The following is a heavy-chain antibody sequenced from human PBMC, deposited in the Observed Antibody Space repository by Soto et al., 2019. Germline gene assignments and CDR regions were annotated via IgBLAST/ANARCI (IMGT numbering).Heavy chain of an antibody. CDR1: GDTISTGGYS. CDR2: TYHSGNP. D-gene: IGHD4-17*01. CDR3: AREAYGDYVGYFDP. V-gene: IGHV4-30-2*01. J-gene: IGHJ5*02. Sequence: QLQLQESGSRLVKSSETLSLTCGVSGDTISTGGYSWAWIRQPPGKALEWIGHTYHSGNPYYNPAVKSGFTLXGXRXXHAFSLKVSSVTAAGTAVYYWAREAYGDYVGYFDPWGQGTLVTVSS.